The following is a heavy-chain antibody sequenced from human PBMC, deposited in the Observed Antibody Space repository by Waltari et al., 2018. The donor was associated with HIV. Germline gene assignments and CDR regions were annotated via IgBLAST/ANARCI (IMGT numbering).Heavy chain of an antibody. CDR1: GYSIRSGYF. J-gene: IGHJ5*02. Sequence: QVHLQESGPGRVKPSAPLSLTCAVPGYSIRSGYFWGWNRQPPGKALEWIGSRFHNGSTYYNPSLKSRVTISVDTSKNQFSLKLSSVTSADTAIYYCAREWGTLMVAWFDPWGQGTLVTVSS. D-gene: IGHD3-10*01. V-gene: IGHV4-38-2*02. CDR2: RFHNGST. CDR3: AREWGTLMVAWFDP.